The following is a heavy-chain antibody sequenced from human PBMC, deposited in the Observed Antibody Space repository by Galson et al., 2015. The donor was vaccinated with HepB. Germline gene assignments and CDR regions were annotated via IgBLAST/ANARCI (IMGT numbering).Heavy chain of an antibody. CDR2: INPSGGST. V-gene: IGHV1-46*03. D-gene: IGHD3-10*01. Sequence: SVKVSCKASGYTFTSYYMHWVRQAPGQGLEWMGIINPSGGSTSYAQKFQGRVTMTRDTSTSTVYMELSSLRSEDTAVYYCARGAVLTMVQGVIIGFDYWGQGTLVTVSP. CDR3: ARGAVLTMVQGVIIGFDY. J-gene: IGHJ4*02. CDR1: GYTFTSYY.